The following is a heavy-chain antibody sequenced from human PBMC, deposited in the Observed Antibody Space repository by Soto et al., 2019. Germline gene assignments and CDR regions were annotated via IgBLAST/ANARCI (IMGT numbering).Heavy chain of an antibody. J-gene: IGHJ4*02. CDR1: GFTFSSYG. CDR2: IWYDGRNK. Sequence: QVQLVESGGGVVQPGRSLRLSCAASGFTFSSYGMHWVRQAPGKGLEWVAVIWYDGRNKYYADSVKGRFTISRDNSKNTLYLQMNSLRAEDTAVYYCARERKSGYFDYWGQGTLVTVSS. CDR3: ARERKSGYFDY. D-gene: IGHD3-3*01. V-gene: IGHV3-33*01.